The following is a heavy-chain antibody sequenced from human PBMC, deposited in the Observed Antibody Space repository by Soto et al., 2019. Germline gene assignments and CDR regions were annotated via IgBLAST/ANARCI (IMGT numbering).Heavy chain of an antibody. D-gene: IGHD4-17*01. CDR1: GYTFTNYY. CDR2: ISPSGGST. CDR3: ARLTTVTGFDY. J-gene: IGHJ4*02. V-gene: IGHV1-46*01. Sequence: EASVKVSCKASGYTFTNYYIHWVRQAPGQGLEWMGIISPSGGSTNFAQKFQGRVTMTRDTSTSTVYMELSSLRSEDTAVYYCARLTTVTGFDYWGQGTLVTVSS.